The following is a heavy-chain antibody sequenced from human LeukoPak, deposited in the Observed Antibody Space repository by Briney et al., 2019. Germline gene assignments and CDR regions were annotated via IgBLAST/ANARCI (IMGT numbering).Heavy chain of an antibody. J-gene: IGHJ4*02. CDR3: AKDDDWLRFEH. CDR2: ISGSGDNT. V-gene: IGHV3-23*01. CDR1: GFTFSNYA. Sequence: GGSLRLSCAASGFTFSNYAMSWVRQAPGKGLEWVSVISGSGDNTYYADSVKGRFTISRDNSNHMLYLQMNSLIAEDTAIYYCAKDDDWLRFEHWGRGTPVSVSS. D-gene: IGHD5-12*01.